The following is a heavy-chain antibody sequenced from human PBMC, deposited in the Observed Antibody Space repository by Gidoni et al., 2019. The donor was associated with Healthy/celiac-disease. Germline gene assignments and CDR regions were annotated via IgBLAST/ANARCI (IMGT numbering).Heavy chain of an antibody. CDR2: IYTSGST. D-gene: IGHD2-15*01. Sequence: QVQLQEPGPGLVKPSPTLSLTCTVSGRSISSGSYYWSWIRQPAGKGLEWIGRIYTSGSTNYNPSLKSRVTISVDTSKNQFSLKLSSVTDADTAVYYCARGVVVVAAGSFYYYGMDVWGQGTTVTVSS. CDR3: ARGVVVVAAGSFYYYGMDV. CDR1: GRSISSGSYY. V-gene: IGHV4-61*02. J-gene: IGHJ6*02.